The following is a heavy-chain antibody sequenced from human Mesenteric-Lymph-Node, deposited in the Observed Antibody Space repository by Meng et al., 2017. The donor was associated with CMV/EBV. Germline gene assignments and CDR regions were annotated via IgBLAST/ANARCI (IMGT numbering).Heavy chain of an antibody. CDR3: ARGGYCSSSSCYPFGY. D-gene: IGHD2-2*01. J-gene: IGHJ4*02. Sequence: GESLKISCQGSGYSFTSYWIGWVRQMPGKGLEWMGIIYPGDSDTRYSPSFRGQVTISADKSINTAYLQWSSLKASDTAMYYCARGGYCSSSSCYPFGYWGQGTLVTVSS. CDR2: IYPGDSDT. V-gene: IGHV5-51*01. CDR1: GYSFTSYW.